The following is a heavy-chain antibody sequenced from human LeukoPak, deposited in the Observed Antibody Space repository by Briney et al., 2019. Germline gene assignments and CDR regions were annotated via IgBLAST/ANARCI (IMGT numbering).Heavy chain of an antibody. CDR3: ARAKNPYYDFWSGYDY. Sequence: ASVKVSCKASGYTFTSYGISWVRQAPGQGLEWMGWISAYNGNTNYAQKLQGRVTMTTDTSTSTAYMELSRLRSDDTAVYYCARAKNPYYDFWSGYDYWGQGTLVTVSS. CDR1: GYTFTSYG. D-gene: IGHD3-3*01. V-gene: IGHV1-18*01. CDR2: ISAYNGNT. J-gene: IGHJ4*02.